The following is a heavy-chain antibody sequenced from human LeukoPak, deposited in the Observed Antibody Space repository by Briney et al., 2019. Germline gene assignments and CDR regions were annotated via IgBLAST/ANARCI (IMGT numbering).Heavy chain of an antibody. CDR1: GGSFSGYC. CDR2: INHSGST. D-gene: IGHD3-16*02. Sequence: AETLSLTCAVYGGSFSGYCWSWIRQPPGKGLEWIGEINHSGSTNYNPSLKSRVTISVATSKNQFSLKLRSVTVADTGVYFCARTNYDYVWGSYRQTHFDYWGQGTLVTVSS. CDR3: ARTNYDYVWGSYRQTHFDY. J-gene: IGHJ4*02. V-gene: IGHV4-34*01.